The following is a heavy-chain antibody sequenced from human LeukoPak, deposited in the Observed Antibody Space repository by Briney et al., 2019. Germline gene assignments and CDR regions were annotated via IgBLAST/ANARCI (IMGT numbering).Heavy chain of an antibody. J-gene: IGHJ2*01. Sequence: SETLTLTCAVSGGTIGSSGYYWGWIRQSPGQGLEWIGSIYSSGTTYYNPSLKSRVSMSVDTSKNQLSLTLSTVTAADTAIYYCSSSIEPRGSDWHFDLWGQGTQVAVSS. D-gene: IGHD1-14*01. V-gene: IGHV4-39*01. CDR2: IYSSGTT. CDR1: GGTIGSSGYY. CDR3: SSSIEPRGSDWHFDL.